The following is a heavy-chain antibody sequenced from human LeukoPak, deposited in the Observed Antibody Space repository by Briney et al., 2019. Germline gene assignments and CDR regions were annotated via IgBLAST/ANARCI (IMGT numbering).Heavy chain of an antibody. Sequence: PSETLSLTCTVSGGSISSYYWSWSRQPPGKGLEWIGYVFYSGSTNYNPSLKSRVTISVDMSKNQFSLKLTSVTAADTAVYYCAREVGDYVGVFDYWGQGTLVTVSS. CDR2: VFYSGST. CDR1: GGSISSYY. CDR3: AREVGDYVGVFDY. J-gene: IGHJ4*02. D-gene: IGHD4-17*01. V-gene: IGHV4-59*01.